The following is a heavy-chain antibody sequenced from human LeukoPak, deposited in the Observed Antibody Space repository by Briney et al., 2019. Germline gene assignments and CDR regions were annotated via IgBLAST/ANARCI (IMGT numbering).Heavy chain of an antibody. J-gene: IGHJ3*02. CDR3: ARDTWYSYGSSAFDI. Sequence: ASVKVSCKASGYTFTGYYMHWVRQAPGQGLEWMGWINPNSGGTNYARKFQGRVTMTRDTSISTAYMELSRLRSDDTAVYYCARDTWYSYGSSAFDIWGQGTMVTVSS. CDR2: INPNSGGT. V-gene: IGHV1-2*02. D-gene: IGHD5-18*01. CDR1: GYTFTGYY.